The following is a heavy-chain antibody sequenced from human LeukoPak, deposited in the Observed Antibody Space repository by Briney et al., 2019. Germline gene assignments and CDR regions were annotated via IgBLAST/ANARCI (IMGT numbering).Heavy chain of an antibody. Sequence: GGSLRLSCAASGFTFSNYLMSWVRQAPGKGLEWVANIKQDGSEKYYVDSVKGRFTVSRDNAKNSLYLQMNSLRAGDTAVYYCARVRGSYCLDYWGQGTLVTVSS. CDR1: GFTFSNYL. J-gene: IGHJ4*02. D-gene: IGHD1-26*01. V-gene: IGHV3-7*01. CDR3: ARVRGSYCLDY. CDR2: IKQDGSEK.